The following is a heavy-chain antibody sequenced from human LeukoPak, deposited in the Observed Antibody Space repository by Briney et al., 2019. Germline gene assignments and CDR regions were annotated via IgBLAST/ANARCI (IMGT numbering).Heavy chain of an antibody. V-gene: IGHV1-18*01. J-gene: IGHJ4*02. CDR3: ARELTMIGGVSIFDY. D-gene: IGHD3-22*01. CDR2: ISAYNGNT. Sequence: ASVKVSCKASGYTFTSYGISWVRQAPGQGLEWMGWISAYNGNTNYAQKLQGRVTMTTDTSTSTAYMELRSLRSDDTAVYYCARELTMIGGVSIFDYWGQGTLVTVSS. CDR1: GYTFTSYG.